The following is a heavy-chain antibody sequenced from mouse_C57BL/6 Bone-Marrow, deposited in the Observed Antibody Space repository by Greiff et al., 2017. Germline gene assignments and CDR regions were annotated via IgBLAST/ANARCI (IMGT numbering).Heavy chain of an antibody. V-gene: IGHV5-17*01. J-gene: IGHJ2*01. Sequence: EVHLVESGGGLVKPGGSLKLSCAASGFTFSDYGLHWVRQAPEKGLEWVAYISSGSSSIYYADTVKGRFTISRDNATNTLFLQMTSLRSEDTAMYYCAREVITTIEAFDYWGQGTTLTVSS. CDR3: AREVITTIEAFDY. CDR1: GFTFSDYG. CDR2: ISSGSSSI. D-gene: IGHD1-1*01.